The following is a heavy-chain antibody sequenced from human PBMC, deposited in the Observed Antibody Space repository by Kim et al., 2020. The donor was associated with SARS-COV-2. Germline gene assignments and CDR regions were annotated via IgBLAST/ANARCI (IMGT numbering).Heavy chain of an antibody. D-gene: IGHD6-13*01. V-gene: IGHV4-59*01. Sequence: SETLSLTCTVSGGSISSYDWSWIRQPPGKGLEWIGYIYYSGSTNYNPSLKSRLTISVDTSKNQFSLKVNSVTAADTAVYYCAGALIAAAGFFDYWGQGTLVTVSS. J-gene: IGHJ4*02. CDR1: GGSISSYD. CDR3: AGALIAAAGFFDY. CDR2: IYYSGST.